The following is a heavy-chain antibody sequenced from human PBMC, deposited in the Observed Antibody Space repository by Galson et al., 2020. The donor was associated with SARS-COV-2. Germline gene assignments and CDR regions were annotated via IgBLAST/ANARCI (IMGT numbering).Heavy chain of an antibody. CDR2: ISHSGGT. Sequence: SETLSLTCAVSGTSIRSGSYSWNWIRQPTGKGLEWIGYISHSGGTYYNPSLKSRVTISGDRSKNQFSLRLSSVTAADTAVYYCARLHYGEYAPEAFDIWGPGTRVTVAS. V-gene: IGHV4-30-2*01. D-gene: IGHD4-17*01. CDR3: ARLHYGEYAPEAFDI. CDR1: GTSIRSGSYS. J-gene: IGHJ3*02.